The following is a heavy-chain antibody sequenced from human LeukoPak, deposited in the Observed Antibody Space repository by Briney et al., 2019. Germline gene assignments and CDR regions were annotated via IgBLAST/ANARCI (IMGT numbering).Heavy chain of an antibody. CDR2: ISDSGGT. CDR1: GGSITSSNYY. D-gene: IGHD1-26*01. J-gene: IGHJ5*02. V-gene: IGHV4-39*07. CDR3: ARGYFGINWFDP. Sequence: SETLSLTCIVSGGSITSSNYYWGWIRQPPGKGLEWIGSISDSGGTYYNPSLKSRITISVDTSKNQFSLKLSSVTAADTAVYYCARGYFGINWFDPWGQGTLVTVSS.